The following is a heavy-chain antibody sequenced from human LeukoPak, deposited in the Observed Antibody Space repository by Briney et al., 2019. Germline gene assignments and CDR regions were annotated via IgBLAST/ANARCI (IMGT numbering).Heavy chain of an antibody. CDR3: ARTTDSSGYYLDAFDI. CDR2: IYPGDSDT. V-gene: IGHV5-51*01. Sequence: GESLKISCKGSGYSFTSYWIGWVRQMPGKGLEWMGIIYPGDSDTRYSPSFQGQVIISADKSISTAYLQWSSLKASDTAMYYCARTTDSSGYYLDAFDIWGQGTMVTVSS. D-gene: IGHD3-22*01. CDR1: GYSFTSYW. J-gene: IGHJ3*02.